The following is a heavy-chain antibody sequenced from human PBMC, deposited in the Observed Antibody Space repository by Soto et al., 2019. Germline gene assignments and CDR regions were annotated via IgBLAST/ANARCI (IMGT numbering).Heavy chain of an antibody. J-gene: IGHJ6*02. D-gene: IGHD3-3*01. CDR3: TTARSGYPPAYYYYGMDV. Sequence: EVQLVESGGGLVKPGGSLRLSCAASGFTFSNAWMSWVRQAPGKGLEWVGRIKSKTDGGTTDYAAPVKGRFTISRDDSKNTLYLQMNSLKTEDTAVYYCTTARSGYPPAYYYYGMDVWGQGTTVTVSS. CDR2: IKSKTDGGTT. CDR1: GFTFSNAW. V-gene: IGHV3-15*01.